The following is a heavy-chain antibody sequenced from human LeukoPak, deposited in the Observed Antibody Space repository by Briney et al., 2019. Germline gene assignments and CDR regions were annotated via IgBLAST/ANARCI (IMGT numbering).Heavy chain of an antibody. D-gene: IGHD1-26*01. CDR1: GDSVSSNSAA. Sequence: PQTLSLTCAISGDSVSSNSAACDWIRQSASSCLEWLGRTYYRSKWYNDYEESVKRRITINPDTSKNQFYLQLNSVIPEDTAVYYCARGVGVVAILDYWGQGTLVTVSS. J-gene: IGHJ4*02. V-gene: IGHV6-1*01. CDR2: TYYRSKWYN. CDR3: ARGVGVVAILDY.